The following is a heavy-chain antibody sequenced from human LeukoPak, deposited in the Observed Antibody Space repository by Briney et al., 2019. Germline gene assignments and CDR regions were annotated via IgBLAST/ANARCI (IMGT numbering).Heavy chain of an antibody. CDR1: GYRFATYA. Sequence: ASVKVSCKTSGYRFATYAITWVRQAPGQGLEWMGWINTNTGQPAYAQGFTGRFVFSLDTSVTTAYLQITSLKTEDTAVYYCARWVAAADPWGQGTLVTVST. J-gene: IGHJ5*02. CDR2: INTNTGQP. V-gene: IGHV7-4-1*02. CDR3: ARWVAAADP. D-gene: IGHD6-13*01.